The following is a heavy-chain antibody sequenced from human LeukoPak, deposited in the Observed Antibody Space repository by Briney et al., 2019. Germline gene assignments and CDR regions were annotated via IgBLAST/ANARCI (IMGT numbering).Heavy chain of an antibody. CDR3: ARLITMVRGVTS. CDR2: IYYSGST. CDR1: GGSISSYY. J-gene: IGHJ4*02. D-gene: IGHD3-10*01. V-gene: IGHV4-59*01. Sequence: SETLSLTCTVSGGSISSYYWSWIRQPPGKGLEWIGYIYYSGSTNYNPSLKSRVTISVDTSKHQFSLKLSSVTAADTAVYYCARLITMVRGVTSWGQGTLVTVSS.